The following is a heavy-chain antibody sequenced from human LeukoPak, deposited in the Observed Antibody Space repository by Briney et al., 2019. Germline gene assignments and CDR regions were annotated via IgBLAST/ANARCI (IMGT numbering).Heavy chain of an antibody. V-gene: IGHV1-69*05. J-gene: IGHJ6*03. CDR2: IIPIFGTA. CDR3: ARERVEYSSSSGPPYYYYYMDV. Sequence: SVKVSCKASGGTFISYAISWVRQAPGQGLEWMGGIIPIFGTANYAQKFQGRVTITTDESTSTAYMELSGLRSEDTAVYYCARERVEYSSSSGPPYYYYYMDVWGKGTTVTVSS. D-gene: IGHD6-6*01. CDR1: GGTFISYA.